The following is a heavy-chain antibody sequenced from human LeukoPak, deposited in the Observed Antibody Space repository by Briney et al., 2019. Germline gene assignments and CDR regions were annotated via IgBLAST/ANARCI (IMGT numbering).Heavy chain of an antibody. CDR3: AKEIFGSEIYPAF. CDR2: IWHDGSHK. J-gene: IGHJ4*02. CDR1: GFAFNTYA. Sequence: GRSLRLSCAASGFAFNTYAMHWVRQAPGQGLEWVALIWHDGSHKFYSNSVRGQFTISRDNSKNTVSLQMNNLRPEDTAVYYCAKEIFGSEIYPAFWGQGTLVTVSS. V-gene: IGHV3-33*06. D-gene: IGHD3-10*01.